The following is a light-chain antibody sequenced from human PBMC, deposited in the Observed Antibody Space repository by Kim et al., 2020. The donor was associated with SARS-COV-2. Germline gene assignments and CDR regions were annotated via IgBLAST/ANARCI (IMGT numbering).Light chain of an antibody. CDR2: QNG. J-gene: IGLJ2*01. Sequence: SVALGQTANITCSGDKLGTKHAYWYQQKPGQSPVMVIYQNGKLASGIPERFSGSNSGNTATLTISRAQAVDEADYYCQVWDSSTVVFSGGTQLTVL. V-gene: IGLV3-1*01. CDR1: KLGTKH. CDR3: QVWDSSTVV.